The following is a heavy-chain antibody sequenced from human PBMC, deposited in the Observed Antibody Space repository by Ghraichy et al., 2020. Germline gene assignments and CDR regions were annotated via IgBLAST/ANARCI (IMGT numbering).Heavy chain of an antibody. CDR1: GDSVSSNSYA. D-gene: IGHD6-19*01. CDR3: ARDWGSAWPFDP. Sequence: SQTLSLTCAISGDSVSSNSYAWNWIRLSPSRGLEWLGRTYYRSKWYNDYAVSVKGRITINLDTSKNQFSLELNSVTPEDTAVYYCARDWGSAWPFDPWGQGILVTVSS. V-gene: IGHV6-1*01. CDR2: TYYRSKWYN. J-gene: IGHJ5*02.